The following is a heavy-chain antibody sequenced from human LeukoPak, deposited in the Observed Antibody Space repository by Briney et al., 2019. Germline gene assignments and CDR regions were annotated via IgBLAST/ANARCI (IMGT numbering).Heavy chain of an antibody. CDR1: GYSFSSYY. J-gene: IGHJ4*02. V-gene: IGHV1-46*01. CDR2: INPSGGST. D-gene: IGHD3-22*01. Sequence: ASVKVSCKASGYSFSSYYMIWVRQAPGQGLEWMGIINPSGGSTYYAQKFQGRVTMTRDMSTSTVYMELSSLRSEDTALYYCASGSHVRVYDSNPYYGHYWGQGTLVTISS. CDR3: ASGSHVRVYDSNPYYGHY.